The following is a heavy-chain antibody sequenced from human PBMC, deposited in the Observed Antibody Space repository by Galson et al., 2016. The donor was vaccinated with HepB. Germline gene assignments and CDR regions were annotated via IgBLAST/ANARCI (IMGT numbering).Heavy chain of an antibody. J-gene: IGHJ4*02. CDR2: ISISSSYI. Sequence: SLRLSCAASGVTFNSYTINWVRQAPGKGLEWVSSISISSSYINYADSVKGRFTISSDDAKNSPYLQMNSLRAEDTAVYYCARGSYWLLQHGDYFDYWGQGTLVTVSS. V-gene: IGHV3-21*01. D-gene: IGHD1-26*01. CDR3: ARGSYWLLQHGDYFDY. CDR1: GVTFNSYT.